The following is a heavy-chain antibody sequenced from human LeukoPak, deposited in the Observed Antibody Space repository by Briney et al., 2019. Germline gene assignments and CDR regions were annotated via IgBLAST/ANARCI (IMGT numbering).Heavy chain of an antibody. Sequence: GGSLRLSCAASGFTFSSYGMHWVRQAPGKGLEWVAVISYDGSNKYYADSVRGRFTISRDNSKNTLYLQMNSLRAEDTAVYYCARYGDDAFDIWGQGTMVTVSS. J-gene: IGHJ3*02. CDR1: GFTFSSYG. D-gene: IGHD4-17*01. V-gene: IGHV3-30*03. CDR3: ARYGDDAFDI. CDR2: ISYDGSNK.